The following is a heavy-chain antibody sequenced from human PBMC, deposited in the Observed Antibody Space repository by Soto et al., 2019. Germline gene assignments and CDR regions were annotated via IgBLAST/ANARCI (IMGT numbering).Heavy chain of an antibody. D-gene: IGHD2-15*01. CDR3: ARDLGSLRAADY. CDR2: ISGSGRST. Sequence: PGGSLRLSCAASGFTFNNYAMTWVRQAPGKGLEWVSGISGSGRSTYYADSVKGLFTISRDNSKNTLYLQMNSLRDEDTALYYCARDLGSLRAADYWGQGTLVTVSS. CDR1: GFTFNNYA. V-gene: IGHV3-23*01. J-gene: IGHJ4*02.